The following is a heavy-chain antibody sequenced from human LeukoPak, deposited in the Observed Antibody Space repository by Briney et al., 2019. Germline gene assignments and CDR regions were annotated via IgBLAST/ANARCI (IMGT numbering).Heavy chain of an antibody. CDR2: ITGSGDTT. V-gene: IGHV3-23*01. D-gene: IGHD3-9*01. J-gene: IGHJ4*02. Sequence: GGSLTLSCAAYAFIFRNYAMSWVRQPPGKRLEWVSAITGSGDTTYYADSVKGRFTISRDNSKNTLYVEMNTLRAEDTAVYYCAKWGDYDILTGYYVSDFWGQGTLVTVSS. CDR1: AFIFRNYA. CDR3: AKWGDYDILTGYYVSDF.